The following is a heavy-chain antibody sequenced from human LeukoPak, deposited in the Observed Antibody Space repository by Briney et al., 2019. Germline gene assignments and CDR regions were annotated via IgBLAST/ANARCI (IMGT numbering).Heavy chain of an antibody. CDR1: NYTFTSYG. CDR2: ISGYNGKT. CDR3: ARDAREVLLWFGEFFP. V-gene: IGHV1-18*01. Sequence: APVKVSCKASNYTFTSYGISWVRQAPGQGLEWMGWISGYNGKTNYAQKFQGRVTMTTDTSTSTAYMELRNLRSDDTAVYYCARDAREVLLWFGEFFPWGQGTLVTVSS. J-gene: IGHJ5*02. D-gene: IGHD3-10*01.